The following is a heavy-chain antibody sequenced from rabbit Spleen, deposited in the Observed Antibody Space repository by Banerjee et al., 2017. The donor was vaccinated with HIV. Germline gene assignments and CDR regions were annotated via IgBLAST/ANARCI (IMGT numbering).Heavy chain of an antibody. Sequence: EESGGGLVKPGGTLTLTCKASGIDFSSYYYMCWVRQAPGKGLEWIACIDSGSSGFTYFASWAKGRFTISKTSSTTVTLQMASLTAADTATYFCARDSGSSFSSYGMDLWGQGTLVTVS. J-gene: IGHJ6*01. CDR3: ARDSGSSFSSYGMDL. D-gene: IGHD8-1*01. V-gene: IGHV1S40*01. CDR2: IDSGSSGFT. CDR1: GIDFSSYYY.